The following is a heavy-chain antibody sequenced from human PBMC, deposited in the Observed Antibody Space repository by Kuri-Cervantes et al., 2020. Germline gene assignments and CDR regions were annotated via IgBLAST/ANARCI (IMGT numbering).Heavy chain of an antibody. D-gene: IGHD3-22*01. J-gene: IGHJ6*03. CDR1: GGSVSSDNYY. Sequence: SETLSLTCTVSGGSVSSDNYYWSWIRQSPGKGLEWIGYIFYSGSTNYNPSLKSRVTISVDTSKNQFSLKLSSVTAADTAVYYCARGGWLLPQRRGHYMDVWGKGTTVTVSS. CDR2: IFYSGST. CDR3: ARGGWLLPQRRGHYMDV. V-gene: IGHV4-61*01.